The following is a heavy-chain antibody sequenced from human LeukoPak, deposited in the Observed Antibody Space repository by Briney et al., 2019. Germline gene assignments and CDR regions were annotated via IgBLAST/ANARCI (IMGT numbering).Heavy chain of an antibody. V-gene: IGHV4-34*01. CDR2: INHSGST. D-gene: IGHD3-10*01. Sequence: SETLSLTCAVYGVAFSGYYWTSIREPPGKGLECLGEINHSGSTNYNPSLKSRVTISLYTSKNQFSLKLRSVTAAETAVYYCARSSSYYGSGSYWWSLTTGWFDPWGQGTLVTVSS. J-gene: IGHJ5*02. CDR3: ARSSSYYGSGSYWWSLTTGWFDP. CDR1: GVAFSGYY.